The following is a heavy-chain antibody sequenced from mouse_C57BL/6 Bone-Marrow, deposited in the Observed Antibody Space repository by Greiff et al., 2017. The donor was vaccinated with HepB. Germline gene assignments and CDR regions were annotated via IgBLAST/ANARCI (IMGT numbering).Heavy chain of an antibody. CDR2: IWSGGST. V-gene: IGHV2-2*01. D-gene: IGHD2-4*01. Sequence: VQLVESGPGLVQPSQSLSITCTVSGFSLTSYGVHWVRQSPGKGLEWLGVIWSGGSTDYNAAFISRLSISKDNSKSQVFFKMNSLQADDTAIYYCARNGITKDYYAMDYWGQGTSVTVSS. J-gene: IGHJ4*01. CDR1: GFSLTSYG. CDR3: ARNGITKDYYAMDY.